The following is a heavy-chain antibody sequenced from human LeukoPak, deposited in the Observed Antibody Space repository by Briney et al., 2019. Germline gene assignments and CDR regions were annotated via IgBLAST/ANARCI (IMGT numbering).Heavy chain of an antibody. D-gene: IGHD4-17*01. Sequence: GGSLRLSCAASGSTFSGYAMSWVRQAPGKGLEWVSAISGSGGSTYYADSVKGRFTISRDNSKNTLYLQMNSLRAEDTAVYYCAKDQEAVYGDYVRNAFDIWGQGTMVTVSS. CDR3: AKDQEAVYGDYVRNAFDI. V-gene: IGHV3-23*01. CDR2: ISGSGGST. CDR1: GSTFSGYA. J-gene: IGHJ3*02.